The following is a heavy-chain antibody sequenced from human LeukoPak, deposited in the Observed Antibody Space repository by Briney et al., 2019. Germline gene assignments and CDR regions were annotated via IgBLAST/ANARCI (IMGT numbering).Heavy chain of an antibody. CDR3: AISPGFGYYFDY. J-gene: IGHJ4*02. D-gene: IGHD3-10*01. CDR1: GFTFSSYA. Sequence: GGSLRLSCAASGFTFSSYAMSWVRQAPGKGLEWVSAISGSGGSTYYADSVKGRFTISRDNSKNTLYLQMNSLRAEDTAVYYCAISPGFGYYFDYWGQGTLVTVSS. V-gene: IGHV3-23*01. CDR2: ISGSGGST.